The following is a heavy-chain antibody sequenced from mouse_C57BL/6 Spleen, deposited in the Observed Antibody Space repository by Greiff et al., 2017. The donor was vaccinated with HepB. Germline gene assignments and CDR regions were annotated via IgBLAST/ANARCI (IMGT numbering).Heavy chain of an antibody. Sequence: VQLKESGPELVKPGASVKMSCKASGYTFTDYNMHWVKQSHGKSLEWIGYINPNNGGTSYNQKFKGKATLTVNKSSSTAYMELRSLTSEDSAVYYCARDGNFLPFDYWGQGTTLTVSS. V-gene: IGHV1-22*01. D-gene: IGHD2-1*01. J-gene: IGHJ2*01. CDR1: GYTFTDYN. CDR3: ARDGNFLPFDY. CDR2: INPNNGGT.